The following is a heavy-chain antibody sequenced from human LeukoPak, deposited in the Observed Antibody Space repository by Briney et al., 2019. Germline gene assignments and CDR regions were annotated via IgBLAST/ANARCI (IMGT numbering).Heavy chain of an antibody. D-gene: IGHD3-9*01. CDR2: IYHSGST. CDR1: GGSISSGGYY. V-gene: IGHV4-30-2*02. Sequence: SQTLSLTCTVSGGSISSGGYYWSWIRQPPGKGLEWIGYIYHSGSTYYNPSLKSRVTISVDRSKNQFSLKLSSVTAADTAVYYCAKMGGPTYYDILTGYYPNWFDPWGQGTLVTVSS. CDR3: AKMGGPTYYDILTGYYPNWFDP. J-gene: IGHJ5*02.